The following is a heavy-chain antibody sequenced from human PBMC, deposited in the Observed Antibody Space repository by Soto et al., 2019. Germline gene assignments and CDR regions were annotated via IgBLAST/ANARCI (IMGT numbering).Heavy chain of an antibody. J-gene: IGHJ6*04. V-gene: IGHV4-39*01. Sequence: SETLSLTCTVSGGSISSSSYYWGWIRQPPGKGLEWIGSIYYSGSTYYNPSLKSRVTISVDTSKNQFSLKLSSVTAADTAVYYCARRAESNHYGMDVWGKGTTVTVSS. CDR3: ARRAESNHYGMDV. CDR1: GGSISSSSYY. D-gene: IGHD4-4*01. CDR2: IYYSGST.